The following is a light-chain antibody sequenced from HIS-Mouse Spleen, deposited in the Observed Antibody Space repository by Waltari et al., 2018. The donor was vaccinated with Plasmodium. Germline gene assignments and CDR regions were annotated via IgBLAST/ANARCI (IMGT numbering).Light chain of an antibody. V-gene: IGLV3-25*03. Sequence: SYELTQPPSVYVSPGQRARTTGAGDAFIMQSPYWYRQKPGQAPVRVIYKDSERPSGIPELFSGSSSGTTVTLTISGVQAEDEADYYCQSADSSGTYVVFGGGTKLTVL. CDR1: AFIMQS. CDR2: KDS. CDR3: QSADSSGTYVV. J-gene: IGLJ2*01.